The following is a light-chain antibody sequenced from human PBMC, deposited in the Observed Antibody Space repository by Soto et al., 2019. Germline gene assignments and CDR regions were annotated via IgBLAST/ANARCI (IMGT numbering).Light chain of an antibody. Sequence: DIQMTQSPSSLSASVGDRVTITCQASQDISNYLNWYQQKPGKDPKHMIYDASNLEKWVPSRFSGSEYGTDFTYTISKQQTEDSARYYYKQQYKLPSYTFRRGTK. CDR2: DAS. J-gene: IGKJ2*01. CDR3: KQQYKLPSYT. CDR1: QDISNY. V-gene: IGKV1-33*01.